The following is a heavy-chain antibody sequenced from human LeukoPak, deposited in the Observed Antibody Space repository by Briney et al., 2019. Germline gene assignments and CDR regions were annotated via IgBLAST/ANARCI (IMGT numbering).Heavy chain of an antibody. J-gene: IGHJ4*02. CDR1: GFTFTSSA. CDR3: AADLWCIGGSCYSDSSGWYSNY. Sequence: SVKVSCKASGFTFTSSAMQWVRQARGQRLEWIGWIVVGSGNTNYAQKFQERVTITRDMSTSTAYMELSSLRSEDTAVYYCAADLWCIGGSCYSDSSGWYSNYWGQGTLVTVSS. CDR2: IVVGSGNT. D-gene: IGHD2-15*01. V-gene: IGHV1-58*02.